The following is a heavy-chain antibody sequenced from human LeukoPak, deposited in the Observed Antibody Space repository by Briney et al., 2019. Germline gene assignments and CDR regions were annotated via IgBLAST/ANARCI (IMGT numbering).Heavy chain of an antibody. CDR3: AREERY. J-gene: IGHJ4*02. Sequence: SETLSLTCTVSGYSISSGYYWGWIRQPPGKGLEWSGSIYHSGSTYYNPSLKSRVTISVDTSKNQFSLKLSSVTAADTAVYYCAREERYWGQGTLVTVSS. CDR2: IYHSGST. V-gene: IGHV4-38-2*02. CDR1: GYSISSGYY.